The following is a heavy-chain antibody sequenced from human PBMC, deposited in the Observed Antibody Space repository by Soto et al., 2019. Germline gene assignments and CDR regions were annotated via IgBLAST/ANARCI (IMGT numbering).Heavy chain of an antibody. V-gene: IGHV3-23*01. CDR1: GFTFSSYV. D-gene: IGHD2-15*01. CDR2: ISGTGGT. CDR3: AKDRRGAYCSGGTCYSPDY. Sequence: EVQLWESGGGFVQPGGSLRLSCAVSGFTFSSYVMSWVRQAPGKGLEWVSAISGTGGTYYADSVKGRFTISRDNSKNALYLQMNSLRDEDTAVYYCAKDRRGAYCSGGTCYSPDYWGQGTLVIVSS. J-gene: IGHJ4*02.